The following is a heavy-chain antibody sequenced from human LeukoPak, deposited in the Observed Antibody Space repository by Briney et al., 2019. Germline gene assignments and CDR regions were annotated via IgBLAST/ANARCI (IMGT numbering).Heavy chain of an antibody. D-gene: IGHD6-13*01. CDR2: IIPILGIA. J-gene: IGHJ4*02. CDR3: AKNRGGVAAASDY. V-gene: IGHV1-69*04. CDR1: GGTFSSYA. Sequence: SVKVSCKASGGTFSSYAISWVRQAPGQGLEWMGRIIPILGIANYAQKFQGRVTITADKSTSTAYMELSSLRSEDTAVYYCAKNRGGVAAASDYWGQGTVVTVSS.